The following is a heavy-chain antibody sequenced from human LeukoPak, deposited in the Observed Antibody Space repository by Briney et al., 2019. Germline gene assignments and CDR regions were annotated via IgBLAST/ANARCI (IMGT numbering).Heavy chain of an antibody. CDR3: ARRPWATGGDY. CDR2: SSAYNGNT. D-gene: IGHD1-14*01. CDR1: GYTFTSYG. V-gene: IGHV1-18*01. Sequence: ASVTVSCRSSGYTFTSYGISWVRQAPGQGLEWMGWSSAYNGNTNYAQKLQGRVTMTTDTSTSTAYMELRSLRSDDTAVYYCARRPWATGGDYWGQGTLVTVSS. J-gene: IGHJ4*02.